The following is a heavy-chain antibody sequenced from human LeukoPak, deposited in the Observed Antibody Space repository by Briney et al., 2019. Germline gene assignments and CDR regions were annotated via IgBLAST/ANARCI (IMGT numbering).Heavy chain of an antibody. Sequence: SETLSLTCTVSGGSISSSSYSWGWIRQPPGKGLEWIGSIYYSGSTYYNPSLKSRVTISVDTSKNQSSLKLSSVTAADTAVYYCARQLTPPFFDYWGQGTLVTVSS. CDR2: IYYSGST. CDR3: ARQLTPPFFDY. CDR1: GGSISSSSYS. V-gene: IGHV4-39*01. J-gene: IGHJ4*02.